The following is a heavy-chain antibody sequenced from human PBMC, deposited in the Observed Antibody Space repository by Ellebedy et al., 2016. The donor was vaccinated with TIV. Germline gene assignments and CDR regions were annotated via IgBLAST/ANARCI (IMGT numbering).Heavy chain of an antibody. V-gene: IGHV3-23*01. CDR2: ISAGGDNT. D-gene: IGHD3-22*01. J-gene: IGHJ4*02. CDR1: GFTFSSHA. Sequence: GESLKISCAASGFTFSSHAMSWVRQTPGKGLEWVSGISAGGDNTYYVDSVKGRFTISRDNSKKTLYLQMNSLRAEDTAVYYCVKLDSSGFYYGRLDYWGQGTLVTVSS. CDR3: VKLDSSGFYYGRLDY.